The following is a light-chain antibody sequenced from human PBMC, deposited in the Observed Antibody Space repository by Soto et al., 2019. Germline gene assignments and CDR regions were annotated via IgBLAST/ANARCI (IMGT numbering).Light chain of an antibody. CDR1: TGAVTSGYY. Sequence: QTVVTQEPSLTVSPGGTVTLTCASSTGAVTSGYYPNWFQQKPGQAPRALIYTTSIKHSWTPARFSGSLLGDKAALTLSGVQPEDEAEYYCLLYNGGAPPYVFGTGTKLTVL. CDR2: TTS. J-gene: IGLJ1*01. CDR3: LLYNGGAPPYV. V-gene: IGLV7-43*01.